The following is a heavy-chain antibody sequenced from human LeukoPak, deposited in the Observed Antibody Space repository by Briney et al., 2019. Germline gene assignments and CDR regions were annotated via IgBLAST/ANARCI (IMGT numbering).Heavy chain of an antibody. CDR2: IYYSGST. Sequence: SETLSLTCTVSGGSISSSSYYWGWIRQPPGKGLEWIGSIYYSGSTYYNPSLKSRVTISVDTSKKQFSLKLSSVTAADTAVYYCARAGTAGGYYFDYWGQGTLVTVSS. V-gene: IGHV4-39*01. D-gene: IGHD3-16*01. CDR3: ARAGTAGGYYFDY. J-gene: IGHJ4*02. CDR1: GGSISSSSYY.